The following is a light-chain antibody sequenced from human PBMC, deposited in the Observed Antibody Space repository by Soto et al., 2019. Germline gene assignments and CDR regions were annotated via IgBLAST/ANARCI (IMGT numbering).Light chain of an antibody. Sequence: QSALTQPASVSGSPGQSSTISCTGTSSDVGGYNYVSWYQQHPGKAPKLMIYDVSNRPSGVSNRFSGSKSGNTASLTISGLQADDEADYYCSSYTSSSTPYWVFGGGTKLTVL. CDR3: SSYTSSSTPYWV. V-gene: IGLV2-14*01. CDR2: DVS. CDR1: SSDVGGYNY. J-gene: IGLJ3*02.